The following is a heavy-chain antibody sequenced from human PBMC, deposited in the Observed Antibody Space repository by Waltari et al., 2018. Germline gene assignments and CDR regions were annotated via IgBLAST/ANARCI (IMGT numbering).Heavy chain of an antibody. CDR3: ARNYGSGSYYLVSWFDP. J-gene: IGHJ5*02. V-gene: IGHV1-3*01. CDR2: INDGNGKQ. D-gene: IGHD3-10*01. Sequence: QVQLVQSGAEVKKPGASVKVSCKASGYTFTSYAMHWVRQAPGHRLEWRGWINDGNGKQKNSPKVQARDTLTRDTSASIAYMELSSLRSEDTAVYYCARNYGSGSYYLVSWFDPWGQGTLVTVSS. CDR1: GYTFTSYA.